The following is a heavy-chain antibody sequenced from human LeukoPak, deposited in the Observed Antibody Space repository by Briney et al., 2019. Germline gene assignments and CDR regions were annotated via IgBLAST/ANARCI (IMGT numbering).Heavy chain of an antibody. D-gene: IGHD3-22*01. Sequence: SVKVSCKASGGTFSSYAIRWVRQAPGQGLEWMGGIIPIFGTANYAQKFQGRVTITTDESTSTAYMELSSLRSEDTAVYYCASPTYYYDSSTPFDIWGQGTMVTVSS. CDR2: IIPIFGTA. CDR1: GGTFSSYA. CDR3: ASPTYYYDSSTPFDI. V-gene: IGHV1-69*05. J-gene: IGHJ3*02.